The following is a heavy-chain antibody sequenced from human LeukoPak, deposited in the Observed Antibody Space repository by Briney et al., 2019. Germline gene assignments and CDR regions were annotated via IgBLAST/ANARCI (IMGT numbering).Heavy chain of an antibody. CDR2: IYHSGST. D-gene: IGHD3-22*01. J-gene: IGHJ3*02. Sequence: SETLSLTCAVSGGSISSGGYSWSWIRQPPGKGLEWLGYIYHSGSTYYNPSLKSRVTISVDRSKNQFSLKLSSVTAADTAVYYCVSSPYYYDSSGYLNAFDIWGQGTMVTVSS. CDR1: GGSISSGGYS. CDR3: VSSPYYYDSSGYLNAFDI. V-gene: IGHV4-30-2*01.